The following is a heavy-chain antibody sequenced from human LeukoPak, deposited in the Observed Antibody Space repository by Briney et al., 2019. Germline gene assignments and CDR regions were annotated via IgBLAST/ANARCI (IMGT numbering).Heavy chain of an antibody. D-gene: IGHD3-10*01. CDR3: ARGTSGVYYGSGTFDY. Sequence: PSETLSLTCTVSGGSISSGDYYWSWIRQPPGKGLERIGYIYYSGSTYYNPSLKSRVTISVDTSKNQFSLKLSSVTAADTAVYYCARGTSGVYYGSGTFDYWGQGTLVTVSS. CDR1: GGSISSGDYY. CDR2: IYYSGST. J-gene: IGHJ4*02. V-gene: IGHV4-30-4*01.